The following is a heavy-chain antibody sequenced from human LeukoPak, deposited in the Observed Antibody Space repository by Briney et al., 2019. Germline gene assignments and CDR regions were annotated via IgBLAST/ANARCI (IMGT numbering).Heavy chain of an antibody. CDR2: ISGSGGST. V-gene: IGHV3-23*01. CDR3: AKDGYCSSTSCYSPYYYYGMDV. Sequence: GGSLRLSCAASGFTFSSYAMSWVRQAPGKGLEWVSAISGSGGSTYYADSVKGRFTISRDNSKNTLYLQMNSLRAEDTAVYYCAKDGYCSSTSCYSPYYYYGMDVWGQGTTVTVSS. D-gene: IGHD2-2*03. CDR1: GFTFSSYA. J-gene: IGHJ6*02.